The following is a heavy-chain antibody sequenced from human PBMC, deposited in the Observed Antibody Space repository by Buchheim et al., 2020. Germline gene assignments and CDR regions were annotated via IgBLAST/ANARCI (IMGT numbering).Heavy chain of an antibody. CDR2: INHSGST. CDR1: GGSFSGYY. Sequence: QVQLQQWGTGLLKPSETLSLTCAVYGGSFSGYYWSWIRQPPGKGLEWIGEINHSGSTNYNPPLKSRVNISDNTSKNQFSLKLSSLTAADTAVYYCARAYVRARSLSSGWRYNWFDPWGQGTL. V-gene: IGHV4-34*01. J-gene: IGHJ5*02. D-gene: IGHD6-19*01. CDR3: ARAYVRARSLSSGWRYNWFDP.